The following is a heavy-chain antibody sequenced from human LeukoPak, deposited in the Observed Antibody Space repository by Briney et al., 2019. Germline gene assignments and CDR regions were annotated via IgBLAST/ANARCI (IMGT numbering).Heavy chain of an antibody. CDR3: ARCFYYYYMDV. J-gene: IGHJ6*03. CDR2: IYYSGGT. CDR1: GGSISSHY. Sequence: DPSETLSLTCTVSGGSISSHYWSWIRQPPGKGLEWIGYIYYSGGTNYNPSLKSRVTISVDTPKNQFSLKLSSVTAADTAVYYCARCFYYYYMDVWGKGTTVTVSS. V-gene: IGHV4-59*11.